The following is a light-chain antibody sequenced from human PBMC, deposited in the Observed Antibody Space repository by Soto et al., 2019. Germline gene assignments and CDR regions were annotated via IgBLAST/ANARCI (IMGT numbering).Light chain of an antibody. CDR3: YSYTTSSTRV. V-gene: IGLV2-14*01. CDR1: SSDVGAYNY. J-gene: IGLJ2*01. CDR2: DVS. Sequence: QLVLTQPASVSGSPGQSITISCTGTSSDVGAYNYVSWYQQHPGKAPKLMIYDVSNRPSGVSNRFSGSKSGNTASLTISGRQAEDEADYYCYSYTTSSTRVFGGGTKLTVL.